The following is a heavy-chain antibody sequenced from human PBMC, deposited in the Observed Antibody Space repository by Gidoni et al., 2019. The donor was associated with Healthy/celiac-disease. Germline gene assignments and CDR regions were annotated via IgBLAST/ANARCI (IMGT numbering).Heavy chain of an antibody. V-gene: IGHV3-21*01. CDR3: ARSEVTEDWYFDL. J-gene: IGHJ2*01. CDR2: ISSSSSYI. CDR1: GFTFSSYS. D-gene: IGHD2-21*02. Sequence: EVQLVESGGGLVKPGGSLRLSCAASGFTFSSYSMNWVRQAPGKGLGWVSSISSSSSYIYYADSVKGRFTISRDNAKNSLYLQMNSLRAEDTAVYYCARSEVTEDWYFDLWGRGTLVTVSS.